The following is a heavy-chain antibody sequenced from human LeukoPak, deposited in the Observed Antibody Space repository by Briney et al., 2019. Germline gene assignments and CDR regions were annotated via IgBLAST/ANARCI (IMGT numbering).Heavy chain of an antibody. CDR3: AKDLSNFGDLGYFDH. D-gene: IGHD4-17*01. CDR1: GFTFSTYA. CDR2: VTGTGDRT. J-gene: IGHJ5*02. Sequence: QPGGSLRLSCAASGFTFSTYAMGWVRQAPGKGLEWVSGVTGTGDRTLYADSVRGRFTISRDNFKNTLFLEMRRLRADDTAFYYCAKDLSNFGDLGYFDHWGQGDLVTVSS. V-gene: IGHV3-23*01.